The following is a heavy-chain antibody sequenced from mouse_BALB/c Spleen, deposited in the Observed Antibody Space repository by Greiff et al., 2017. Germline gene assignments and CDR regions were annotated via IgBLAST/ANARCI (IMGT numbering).Heavy chain of an antibody. CDR3: ARGLRRAMDY. J-gene: IGHJ4*01. Sequence: SGAELVKPGASVKLSCTASGFNIKDTYMHWVKQRPEQGLEWIGRIDPANGNTKYDPKFQGKATITADTSSNTAYLQLSSLTSEDTAVYYCARGLRRAMDYWGQGTSVTVSS. D-gene: IGHD2-4*01. V-gene: IGHV14-3*02. CDR1: GFNIKDTY. CDR2: IDPANGNT.